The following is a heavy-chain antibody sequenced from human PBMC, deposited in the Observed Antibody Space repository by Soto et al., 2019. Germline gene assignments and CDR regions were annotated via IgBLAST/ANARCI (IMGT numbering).Heavy chain of an antibody. Sequence: SETLSLTCTVSRGSVSSGSFYWSWIRQPPGKGLEWIGNIYYTGSTNYNPSLKSRVTMSVDTSKNHFSLKLSSVTAADTAVYYCARDPYYSDSRGYYNCYFDFWGRGTLVTVSS. J-gene: IGHJ2*01. CDR1: RGSVSSGSFY. V-gene: IGHV4-61*03. D-gene: IGHD3-22*01. CDR3: ARDPYYSDSRGYYNCYFDF. CDR2: IYYTGST.